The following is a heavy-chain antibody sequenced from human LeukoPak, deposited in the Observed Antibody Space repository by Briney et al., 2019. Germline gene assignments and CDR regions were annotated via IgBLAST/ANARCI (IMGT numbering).Heavy chain of an antibody. D-gene: IGHD4-17*01. CDR1: GGPFSGYY. CDR2: INHSGST. J-gene: IGHJ6*03. V-gene: IGHV4-34*01. Sequence: SETLSLTCAVYGGPFSGYYWSWIRQPPGKGLEWIGEINHSGSTNYNPSLKSRVTISVDTSKNQFSLKLSSVTAADTAVYYCARLPTTVTQRGGVYYYYMDVWGKGTTVTISS. CDR3: ARLPTTVTQRGGVYYYYMDV.